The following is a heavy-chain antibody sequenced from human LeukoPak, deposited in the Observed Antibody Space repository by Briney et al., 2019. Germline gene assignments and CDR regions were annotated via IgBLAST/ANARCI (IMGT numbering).Heavy chain of an antibody. J-gene: IGHJ4*02. D-gene: IGHD2-2*01. CDR3: ASVVPAARREFDY. Sequence: SVKVSCKASGVTFSSYAISWVRQAPGQGLEWMGGIIPIFGTANYAQKFQGRVTITADESTSTAYMELSSLRSEDTAVYYCASVVPAARREFDYWGQGTLVTVSS. CDR1: GVTFSSYA. CDR2: IIPIFGTA. V-gene: IGHV1-69*13.